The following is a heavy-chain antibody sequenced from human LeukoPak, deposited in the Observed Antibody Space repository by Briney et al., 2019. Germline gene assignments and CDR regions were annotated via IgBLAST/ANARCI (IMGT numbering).Heavy chain of an antibody. CDR3: ARPSIAAAGYFDY. Sequence: PGGSLRLSCAASGFTFSSYGMHWVRQAPGKGLEWVAVIWYDGSNKYYADSVKGRFTISRDNSKNTLYLQMNSLRAEDTAVYYCARPSIAAAGYFDYWGQGTLVTVSS. V-gene: IGHV3-33*01. D-gene: IGHD6-13*01. CDR2: IWYDGSNK. J-gene: IGHJ4*02. CDR1: GFTFSSYG.